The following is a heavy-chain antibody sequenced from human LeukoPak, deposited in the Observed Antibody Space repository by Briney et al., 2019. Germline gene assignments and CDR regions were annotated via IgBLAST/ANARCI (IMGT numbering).Heavy chain of an antibody. Sequence: SETLSLTCTVSGGSISSHYWSWIRQPPGKGLEWIGYIYYSGGTNYNPSLKSRVTISVDTSKNQFSLKLSSVTAADTAVYYCARDGGSSWTDYYYMDVWGKGTTVTVSS. J-gene: IGHJ6*03. CDR2: IYYSGGT. CDR3: ARDGGSSWTDYYYMDV. V-gene: IGHV4-59*11. CDR1: GGSISSHY. D-gene: IGHD6-13*01.